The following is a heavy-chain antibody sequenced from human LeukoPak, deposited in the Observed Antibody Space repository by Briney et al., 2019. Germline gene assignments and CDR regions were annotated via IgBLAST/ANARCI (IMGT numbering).Heavy chain of an antibody. CDR1: GFTFSSYA. Sequence: GGSLRLSCAASGFTFSSYAMHWVRQAPGKGLEWLAVVSFDGDNKYYADSVKDRFTISRDNSQNTLYLQLNSLRAEDTAVYYCARDWTLNYWGQGTLVTVSS. D-gene: IGHD3/OR15-3a*01. V-gene: IGHV3-30-3*01. CDR3: ARDWTLNY. J-gene: IGHJ4*02. CDR2: VSFDGDNK.